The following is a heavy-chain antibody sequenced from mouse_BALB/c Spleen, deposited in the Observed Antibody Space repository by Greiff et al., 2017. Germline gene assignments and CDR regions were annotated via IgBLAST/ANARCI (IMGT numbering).Heavy chain of an antibody. CDR1: GYTFTDYE. CDR3: TRAYYDGEFAY. CDR2: IDPETGGT. D-gene: IGHD2-4*01. V-gene: IGHV1-15*01. J-gene: IGHJ3*01. Sequence: VQLQESGAELVRPGASVTLSCKASGYTFTDYEMHWVKQTPVHGLEWIGAIDPETGGTAYNQKFKGKATLTADKSSSTAYMELRSLTSEDSAVYYCTRAYYDGEFAYWGQGTLVTVSA.